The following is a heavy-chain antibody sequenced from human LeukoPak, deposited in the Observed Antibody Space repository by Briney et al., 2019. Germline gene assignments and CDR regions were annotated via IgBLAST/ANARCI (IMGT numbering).Heavy chain of an antibody. J-gene: IGHJ5*02. CDR3: ARGSGSNWFDP. CDR1: GFTVSSNY. V-gene: IGHV3-53*01. D-gene: IGHD3-10*01. CDR2: IYSGGST. Sequence: PGGSLRLSCAASGFTVSSNYMSWVRQAPGKGLEWVSVIYSGGSTYYADSVKGRFTISRDNSKNTLYLQMNSLRVEDTAVYYCARGSGSNWFDPWGQGTLVTVSS.